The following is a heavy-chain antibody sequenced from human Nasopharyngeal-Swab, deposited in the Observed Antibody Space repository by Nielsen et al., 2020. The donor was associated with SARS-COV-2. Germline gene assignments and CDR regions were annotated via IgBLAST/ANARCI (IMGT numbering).Heavy chain of an antibody. D-gene: IGHD6-19*01. CDR1: GFTFSSYA. Sequence: GGSLRLSCAASGFTFSSYAMSWVRQAPGKGLEWVSAISSSGGSTYYADSVKGRFTISRDNSKNTLYLQMNSLRAEDTAVYYCAKDDRRSQWLVDYYYGMDVWGQGTTVTVSS. V-gene: IGHV3-23*01. J-gene: IGHJ6*02. CDR2: ISSSGGST. CDR3: AKDDRRSQWLVDYYYGMDV.